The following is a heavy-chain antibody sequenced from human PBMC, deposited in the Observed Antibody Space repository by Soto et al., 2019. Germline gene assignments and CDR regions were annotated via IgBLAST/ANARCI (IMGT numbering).Heavy chain of an antibody. D-gene: IGHD3-3*01. CDR1: GGSISSYY. Sequence: NPSETLSLTCTVSGGSISSYYWSWIRQPPGKGLEWIGYIYYSGSTNYNPSLKSRVTISVDTSKNQFSLKLSSVTAADTAVYYCARVPPIFGVVITPYYFDYWGQGTLVTVSS. V-gene: IGHV4-59*01. J-gene: IGHJ4*02. CDR3: ARVPPIFGVVITPYYFDY. CDR2: IYYSGST.